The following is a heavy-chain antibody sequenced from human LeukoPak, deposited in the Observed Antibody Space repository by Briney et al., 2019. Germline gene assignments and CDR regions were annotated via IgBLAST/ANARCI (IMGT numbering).Heavy chain of an antibody. Sequence: ASVKVSCKASGYTFTSYDINWVRQATGQGLEWMGWMNPNSGNTGYAQKFQGRVTMTRNTSISTAYMELSSLRSEDTAVYYGARVSRYCSGGSCYYNWFDPWGQGTLVTVSS. V-gene: IGHV1-8*01. CDR2: MNPNSGNT. D-gene: IGHD2-15*01. CDR1: GYTFTSYD. J-gene: IGHJ5*02. CDR3: ARVSRYCSGGSCYYNWFDP.